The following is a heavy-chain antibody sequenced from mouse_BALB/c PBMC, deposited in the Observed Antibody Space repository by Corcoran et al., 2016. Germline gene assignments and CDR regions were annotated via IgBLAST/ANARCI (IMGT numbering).Heavy chain of an antibody. D-gene: IGHD1-1*01. CDR3: ARRNGSSYGWFAY. CDR2: INPYNDGT. V-gene: IGHV1S136*01. Sequence: EVQLQKSGPELVKPGTLVKMSCKASGYTFTSYVMHWVKQKPGQGLEWIGYINPYNDGTKYNEKFKGKATLTSDKSSNTAYMELSSLTSEDSAVYYCARRNGSSYGWFAYWGQGTLVTVSA. CDR1: GYTFTSYV. J-gene: IGHJ3*01.